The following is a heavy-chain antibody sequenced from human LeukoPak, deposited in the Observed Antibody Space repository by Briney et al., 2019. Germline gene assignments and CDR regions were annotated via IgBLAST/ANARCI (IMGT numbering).Heavy chain of an antibody. Sequence: SVKVSCKASGGTFSSYAISWVRQAPGQGLEWMGRIIPILGIANYAQKFQGRVTITADKSTSTAYMELSSLRSEDTAVYYCARVESGSSWFDYWGQGTLVTVSS. V-gene: IGHV1-69*04. CDR3: ARVESGSSWFDY. CDR1: GGTFSSYA. D-gene: IGHD6-13*01. J-gene: IGHJ4*02. CDR2: IIPILGIA.